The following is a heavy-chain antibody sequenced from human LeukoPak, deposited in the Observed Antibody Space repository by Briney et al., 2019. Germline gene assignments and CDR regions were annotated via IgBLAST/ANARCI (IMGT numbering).Heavy chain of an antibody. V-gene: IGHV3-15*01. CDR1: GFTFSNAW. Sequence: GGSLRLSCAASGFTFSNAWMSWVRQAPGKGLEWVGRIKSKTDGGTTDYAAPVKGRFTISRDDSKNTLYLQMNSLKTEDTAVYYCTTGPSLGYCSGGSCAVHDYWGQGTPVTVSS. CDR3: TTGPSLGYCSGGSCAVHDY. CDR2: IKSKTDGGTT. D-gene: IGHD2-15*01. J-gene: IGHJ4*02.